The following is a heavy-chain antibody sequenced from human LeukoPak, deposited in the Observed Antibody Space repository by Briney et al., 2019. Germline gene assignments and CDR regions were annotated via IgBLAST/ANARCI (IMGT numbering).Heavy chain of an antibody. Sequence: SETLSRTCTVSGGSISSYYWSWIRQPPGKGLEWIGYIYYSGSTNYNPSLKSRVTISVDTSKNQFSLKLSSVTAADTAVYYCASVDGYNHRYGYWGQGTLVTVSS. CDR2: IYYSGST. V-gene: IGHV4-59*01. J-gene: IGHJ4*02. CDR3: ASVDGYNHRYGY. CDR1: GGSISSYY. D-gene: IGHD5-24*01.